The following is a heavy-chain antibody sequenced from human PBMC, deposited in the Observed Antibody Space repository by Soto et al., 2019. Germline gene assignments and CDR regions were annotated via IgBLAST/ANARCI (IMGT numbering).Heavy chain of an antibody. D-gene: IGHD6-6*01. CDR1: GFTFDDYG. Sequence: EVQLVESGGGVVRPGGSLRLSCAASGFTFDDYGMSWVRQAPGKGLEWVSGINWNGGSTGYADSVKGRFTISRDNAKNSLYLQMNSLRAEDTALYHCARAALDFSSLSEGYFDYWGQGTLVTVSS. V-gene: IGHV3-20*01. CDR2: INWNGGST. CDR3: ARAALDFSSLSEGYFDY. J-gene: IGHJ4*02.